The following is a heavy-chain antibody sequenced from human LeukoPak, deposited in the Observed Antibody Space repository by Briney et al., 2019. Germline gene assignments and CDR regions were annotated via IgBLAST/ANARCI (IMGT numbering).Heavy chain of an antibody. Sequence: SETLSLTCTVSGGSISGYYWSWIRQPPGKGLGWIGYIYSSGSTYYNPSLKSRVTISVDTSKNQFSLRLSSVTAADTAVYYCARHDAVTVIRRGFDYWGQGTLDTVSS. CDR3: ARHDAVTVIRRGFDY. V-gene: IGHV4-59*08. CDR1: GGSISGYY. CDR2: IYSSGST. J-gene: IGHJ4*02. D-gene: IGHD2-21*02.